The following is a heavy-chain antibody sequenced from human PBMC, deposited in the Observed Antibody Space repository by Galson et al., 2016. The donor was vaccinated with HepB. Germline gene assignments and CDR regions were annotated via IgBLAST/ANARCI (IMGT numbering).Heavy chain of an antibody. CDR1: GGSISSGGYY. D-gene: IGHD2-2*01. J-gene: IGHJ5*02. CDR2: IYYSGST. CDR3: ARYGYCSSTSCYGFDP. V-gene: IGHV4-31*03. Sequence: TLSLTCTVSGGSISSGGYYWSWIRQHSGKGLEWIGYIYYSGSTYYNPSLKSRLAISVDTSKSQFSLKLSSVTAADTAVYYCARYGYCSSTSCYGFDPWGQGTLVTVSS.